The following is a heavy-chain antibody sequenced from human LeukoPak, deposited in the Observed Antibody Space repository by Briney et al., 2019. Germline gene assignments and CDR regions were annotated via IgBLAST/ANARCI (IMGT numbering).Heavy chain of an antibody. V-gene: IGHV4-34*01. Sequence: SETLSLTCAVYGGSFSGYYWSWIRQPPGKGLEWVGEINHSGSTNYNPSLKSRVTISVDTSKNQFSLKLSSVTAADTAVYYCARRFARGIVVVRSAFDTWGQGTMVTVSS. D-gene: IGHD3-22*01. CDR1: GGSFSGYY. J-gene: IGHJ3*02. CDR2: INHSGST. CDR3: ARRFARGIVVVRSAFDT.